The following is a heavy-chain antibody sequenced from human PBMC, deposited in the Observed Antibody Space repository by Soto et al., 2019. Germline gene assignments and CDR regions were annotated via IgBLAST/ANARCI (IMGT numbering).Heavy chain of an antibody. Sequence: QVQLQQWGAGLLKPSETLSLTCAVYGGSFSGYYWSWIRQPPGKGLEWIGEINHSGSTNYNPSLQTRVTISVDTSKNQFSLKLSSVTAADTAVYYCARGSIAAHSYYYYYMDVWGKGTTVTVSS. CDR2: INHSGST. CDR3: ARGSIAAHSYYYYYMDV. D-gene: IGHD6-6*01. V-gene: IGHV4-34*01. J-gene: IGHJ6*03. CDR1: GGSFSGYY.